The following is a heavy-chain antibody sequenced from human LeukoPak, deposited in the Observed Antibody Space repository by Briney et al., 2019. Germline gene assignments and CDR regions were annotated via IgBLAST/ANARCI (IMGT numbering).Heavy chain of an antibody. CDR3: ARSRRLNWFDP. J-gene: IGHJ5*02. CDR2: IYHSGST. D-gene: IGHD3-16*01. Sequence: KCSQTLSLTCAVSGGSISSGGYSGRWIRQPPGKGLEWIGYIYHSGSTYYNPSLKSRLAISVDRSKNQLSLKLSSVTAADTAVYYCARSRRLNWFDPWGQGPLVTVSS. CDR1: GGSISSGGYS. V-gene: IGHV4-30-2*01.